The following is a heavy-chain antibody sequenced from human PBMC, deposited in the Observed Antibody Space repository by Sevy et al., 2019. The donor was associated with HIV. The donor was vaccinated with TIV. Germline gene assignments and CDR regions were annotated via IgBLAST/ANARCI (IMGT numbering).Heavy chain of an antibody. J-gene: IGHJ6*02. V-gene: IGHV5-51*01. CDR3: ARQDPTYYYGMDV. Sequence: GESLKISCKGSGYSFTSYWIGWVRQMPGKGLEWMGIIYPGDSDTRYSPFFQGQVTISADKSINTAYLQWSSLKASDTAMYYCARQDPTYYYGMDVWGQGTTVTVSS. CDR2: IYPGDSDT. CDR1: GYSFTSYW. D-gene: IGHD1-1*01.